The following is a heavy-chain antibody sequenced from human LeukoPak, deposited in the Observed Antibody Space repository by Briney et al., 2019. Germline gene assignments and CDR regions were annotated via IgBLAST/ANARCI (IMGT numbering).Heavy chain of an antibody. CDR2: IYYSGRT. D-gene: IGHD3-3*01. J-gene: IGHJ4*02. V-gene: IGHV4-39*01. CDR1: GDSVSRSDSY. Sequence: SETLSLTCSVSGDSVSRSDSYWDRIRQPPGKGLEWIGTIYYSGRTYYSPSLKSRVTMSVDPSNNQFSLNLRSVTAADTAVYYCARLICITIFGVVTRRFDYWGQGTLVTVSS. CDR3: ARLICITIFGVVTRRFDY.